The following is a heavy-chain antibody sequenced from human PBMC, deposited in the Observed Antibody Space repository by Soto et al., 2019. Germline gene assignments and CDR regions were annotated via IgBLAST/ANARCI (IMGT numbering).Heavy chain of an antibody. CDR2: ISSSSSYI. CDR3: ASTRRDGYNNYYYYYGMDV. J-gene: IGHJ6*02. D-gene: IGHD5-12*01. CDR1: GFTFSNYN. V-gene: IGHV3-21*01. Sequence: EVQLVESGGGLVKPGGSLRLSCAASGFTFSNYNMNWVRQAPGKGLEWVSSISSSSSYIYYADSVKGRFTISRDNAKNSLYLQMNSLRAEDTAVYYWASTRRDGYNNYYYYYGMDVWGLGTTVTVSS.